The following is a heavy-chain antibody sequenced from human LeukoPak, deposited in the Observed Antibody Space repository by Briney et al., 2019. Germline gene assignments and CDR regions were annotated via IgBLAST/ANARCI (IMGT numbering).Heavy chain of an antibody. CDR1: GFTVSCNY. J-gene: IGHJ4*02. D-gene: IGHD3-9*01. CDR3: AIDRLHYDSLTGYPAD. Sequence: QAGGSLRLSCADSGFTVSCNYMRWVRQAPGKGLEWVSVIYSGGSTHYADSVKGRFTISRDNSKNTLYLQMNSLRAEDTAVYYCAIDRLHYDSLTGYPADWGQGTLVTVSS. V-gene: IGHV3-66*01. CDR2: IYSGGST.